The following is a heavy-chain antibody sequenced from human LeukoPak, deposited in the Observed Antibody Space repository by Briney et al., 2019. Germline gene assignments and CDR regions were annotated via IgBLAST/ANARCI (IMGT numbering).Heavy chain of an antibody. Sequence: GGSLRLSCAASGFTFSSYAMSWVRQAPGKGLEWVSVISGSGGSTYYADSVKGRFTISRENSKNTLYLQMNSLRAEDTAVYYCARQSGSYDIFDYWGQGTLVTVSS. V-gene: IGHV3-23*01. CDR3: ARQSGSYDIFDY. CDR2: ISGSGGST. D-gene: IGHD1-26*01. J-gene: IGHJ4*02. CDR1: GFTFSSYA.